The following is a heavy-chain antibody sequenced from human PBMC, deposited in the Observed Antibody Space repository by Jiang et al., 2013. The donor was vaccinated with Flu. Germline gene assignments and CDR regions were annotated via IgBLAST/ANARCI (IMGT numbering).Heavy chain of an antibody. J-gene: IGHJ4*02. V-gene: IGHV4-39*01. CDR2: IYYSGST. D-gene: IGHD3-16*01. CDR1: GGSISSSSYY. CDR3: ARRSRAFYTYYFDY. Sequence: GPGLVKPSETLSLTCTVSGGSISSSSYYWGWIRQPPGKGLEWIGSIYYSGSTYYNPSLKSRVTISVDTSKNQFSLKLSSVTAADTAVYYCARRSRAFYTYYFDYWGQGTLVTV.